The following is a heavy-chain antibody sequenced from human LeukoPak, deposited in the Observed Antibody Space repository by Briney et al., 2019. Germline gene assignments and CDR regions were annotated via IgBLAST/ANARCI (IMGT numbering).Heavy chain of an antibody. V-gene: IGHV1-46*01. CDR3: AREDLDDYGANWFDP. CDR1: GGTFSSYA. CDR2: INPSGGST. Sequence: GASVKVSCKASGGTFSSYAISWVRQAPGQGLEWMGIINPSGGSTSYAQKFQGRVTMTRDTSTSTVYMELSSLRSEDTAVYYCAREDLDDYGANWFDPWGQGTLVTVSS. D-gene: IGHD4-17*01. J-gene: IGHJ5*02.